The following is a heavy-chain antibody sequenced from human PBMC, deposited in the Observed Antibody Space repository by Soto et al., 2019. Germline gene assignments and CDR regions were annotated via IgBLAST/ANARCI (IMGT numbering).Heavy chain of an antibody. D-gene: IGHD1-1*01. CDR3: ARGDDFAGNDYFDY. Sequence: SETLSLTCTISGGSINGGFHYWGWLRQPPGKGLEYIGSQYYSGSTDYNPSLKSRVTILIDTSKNQFSLKLSSVTAADTAVYFCARGDDFAGNDYFDYWGQGVLVTVSS. V-gene: IGHV4-39*01. CDR2: QYYSGST. J-gene: IGHJ4*02. CDR1: GGSINGGFHY.